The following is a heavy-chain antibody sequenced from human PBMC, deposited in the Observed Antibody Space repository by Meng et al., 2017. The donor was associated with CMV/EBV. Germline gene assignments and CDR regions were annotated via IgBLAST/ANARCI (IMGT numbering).Heavy chain of an antibody. CDR3: TRNHEYGDQRYGMDV. J-gene: IGHJ6*02. D-gene: IGHD4-17*01. CDR2: ISGSCRIK. CDR1: GFSFSCYY. Sequence: GGSLRLSCVASGFSFSCYYMSWIRQAPGKGLEYISYISGSCRIKYSADSVKGPFTISRDNAKNSLYLQMNSLRAEDTVIYYCTRNHEYGDQRYGMDVWGQGTTVTVSS. V-gene: IGHV3-11*04.